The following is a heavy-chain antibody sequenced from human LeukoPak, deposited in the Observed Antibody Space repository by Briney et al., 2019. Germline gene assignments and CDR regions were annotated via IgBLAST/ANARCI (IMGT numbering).Heavy chain of an antibody. V-gene: IGHV1-46*01. J-gene: IGHJ6*02. CDR2: INPSGGST. CDR1: GYTFTSYG. Sequence: GASVKVSCKASGYTFTSYGISWVRQAPGQGLEWMGIINPSGGSTSYAQKFQGRVTMTRDTSTSTVYMELSSLRSEDTAVYYCARGGDITTVTMLYYYYYGMDVWGQGTTVTVSS. CDR3: ARGGDITTVTMLYYYYYGMDV. D-gene: IGHD4-17*01.